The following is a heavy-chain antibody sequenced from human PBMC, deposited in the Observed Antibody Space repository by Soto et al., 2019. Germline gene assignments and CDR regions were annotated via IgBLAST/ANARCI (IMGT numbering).Heavy chain of an antibody. CDR2: ISSSSSHI. D-gene: IGHD2-21*01. CDR3: ASMNVVAAENAFDI. J-gene: IGHJ4*02. CDR1: GFTFSSYS. V-gene: IGHV3-21*01. Sequence: GGSLRLSCAASGFTFSSYSMNWVRQAPGKGLEWVTCISSSSSHIYYVDSVKGRFTISRDNAKNSLYLQMDSLRVGDTAVYYCASMNVVAAENAFDIWGQGTLVTVSS.